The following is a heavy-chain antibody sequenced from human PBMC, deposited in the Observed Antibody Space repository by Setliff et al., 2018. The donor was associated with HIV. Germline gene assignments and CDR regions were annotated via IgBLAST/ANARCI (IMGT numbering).Heavy chain of an antibody. Sequence: SETLSLTCTVSGGSISSGDYYWTWIRQPPGKGLEWIGYTYNSGSTYYEPSLRGRVTITIDTSKNQFSLKLSSVTAADTAVYYCARDPVRPGYSSSWYVRWFDPWGQGTLVTVSS. J-gene: IGHJ5*02. CDR1: GGSISSGDYY. V-gene: IGHV4-30-4*08. CDR3: ARDPVRPGYSSSWYVRWFDP. CDR2: TYNSGST. D-gene: IGHD6-13*01.